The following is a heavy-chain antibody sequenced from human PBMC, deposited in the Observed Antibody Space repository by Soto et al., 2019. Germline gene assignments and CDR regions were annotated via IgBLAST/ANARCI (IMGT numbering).Heavy chain of an antibody. Sequence: GGSLRLSWAASGFTCSSYAMSWVRQAPGKGLEWVSAISGSGGSTYYADSVKGRFTISRDNSKNTLYLQMNSLRAEDTAVYYCAKDLTSRLPPYYFDYWGQGTLVTVSS. V-gene: IGHV3-23*01. D-gene: IGHD2-2*01. CDR2: ISGSGGST. J-gene: IGHJ4*02. CDR1: GFTCSSYA. CDR3: AKDLTSRLPPYYFDY.